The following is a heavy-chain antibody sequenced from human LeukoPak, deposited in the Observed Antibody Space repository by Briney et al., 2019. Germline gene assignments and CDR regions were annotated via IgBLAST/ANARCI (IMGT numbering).Heavy chain of an antibody. V-gene: IGHV4-61*02. D-gene: IGHD5-18*01. CDR3: ARVATNGGYSYGYSDAFDI. CDR1: GGSISSGSYY. J-gene: IGHJ3*02. CDR2: IYTSGST. Sequence: PSETLSLTCTVSGGSISSGSYYWSWIRQPAGKGLEWIGRIYTSGSTNYNPSLKSRVTISVDTSKNQYSLKLSSVTAADTAVYYCARVATNGGYSYGYSDAFDIWGQGTMVTDSS.